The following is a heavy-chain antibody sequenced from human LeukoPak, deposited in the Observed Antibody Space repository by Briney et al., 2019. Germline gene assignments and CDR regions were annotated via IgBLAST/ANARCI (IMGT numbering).Heavy chain of an antibody. CDR2: INHSGST. CDR1: GGSFSGYY. Sequence: SETLSLTCAVYGGSFSGYYWSWIRQPPGKGLEWIGEINHSGSTNYNPSLKSRVTISVDTSKNQFSLKLSSVTAADTAVHYCARVPRITMVRGVIIRVGFDYWGQGTLVTVSS. D-gene: IGHD3-10*01. J-gene: IGHJ4*02. V-gene: IGHV4-34*01. CDR3: ARVPRITMVRGVIIRVGFDY.